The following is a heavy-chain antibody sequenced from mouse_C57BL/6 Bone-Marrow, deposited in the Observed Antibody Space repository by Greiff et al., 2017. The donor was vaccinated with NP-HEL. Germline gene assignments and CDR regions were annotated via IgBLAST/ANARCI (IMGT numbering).Heavy chain of an antibody. J-gene: IGHJ4*01. CDR1: GYTFTDYY. V-gene: IGHV1-26*01. CDR2: INPNNGGT. Sequence: EVKLMESGPELVKPGASVKISCKASGYTFTDYYMNWVKQSHGKSLEWIGDINPNNGGTSYNQKFKGKATLTVDKSSSTAYMELRSLTSEDSAVYYCAREYYYAMDYWGQGTSVTVSS. CDR3: AREYYYAMDY.